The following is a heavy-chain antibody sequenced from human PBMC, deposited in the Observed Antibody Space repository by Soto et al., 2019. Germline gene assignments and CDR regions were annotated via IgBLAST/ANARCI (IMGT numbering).Heavy chain of an antibody. CDR2: IYHSGST. CDR1: GGSISSSSYY. Sequence: SETLSLTCTVSGGSISSSSYYWGWIRQPPGKGLEWIGYIYHSGSTYYNPSLKSRVTISVDRSKNQFSLKLSSVTAADTAVYYCARDGGAFDIWGQGTMVTVSS. V-gene: IGHV4-39*07. J-gene: IGHJ3*02. CDR3: ARDGGAFDI. D-gene: IGHD3-3*01.